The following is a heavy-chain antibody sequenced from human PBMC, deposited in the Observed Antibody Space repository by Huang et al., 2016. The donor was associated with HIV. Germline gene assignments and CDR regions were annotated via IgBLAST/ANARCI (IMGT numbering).Heavy chain of an antibody. D-gene: IGHD3-3*01. CDR2: IRYDGNNY. CDR1: GFTFGSFG. CDR3: AKDLTYTFGRHFDY. J-gene: IGHJ4*02. V-gene: IGHV3-30*02. Sequence: QVQLVESGGGGVQPGGSLRLSCTASGFTFGSFGVHWVRQAPGKGLEWVAFIRYDGNNYYYADSVRGRFTISRDNSKDTLYLQMNRLRPDDSAVYYCAKDLTYTFGRHFDYWGRGTLVTVSS.